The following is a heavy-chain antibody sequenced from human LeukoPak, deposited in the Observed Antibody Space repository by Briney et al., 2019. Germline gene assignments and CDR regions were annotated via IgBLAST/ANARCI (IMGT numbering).Heavy chain of an antibody. V-gene: IGHV4-4*02. CDR1: GGSITTTNW. CDR2: VHLSGAT. Sequence: SGTLSLTCAVSGGSITTTNWWSWVRQPPGKGLEWIGEVHLSGATNYNLSLESRVSMSIDKSKNHLSLEVTSVTAADMAIYYCTRESGAFSPFGFWGQGTLVTVSS. CDR3: TRESGAFSPFGF. J-gene: IGHJ4*02. D-gene: IGHD1-26*01.